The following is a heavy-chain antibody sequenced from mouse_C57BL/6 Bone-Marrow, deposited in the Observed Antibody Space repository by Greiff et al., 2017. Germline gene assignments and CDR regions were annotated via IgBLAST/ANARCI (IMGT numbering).Heavy chain of an antibody. CDR3: ARLLRIAWFAY. CDR2: INPSSGYT. V-gene: IGHV1-4*01. J-gene: IGHJ3*01. CDR1: GYTFTSYT. Sequence: QVQLQQSGAELARPGASVKMSCKASGYTFTSYTMHWVKQRPGQGLEWTGYINPSSGYTKYNQKFKDKATLTADKSSSTAYMQLSSLTSEDSAVYYCARLLRIAWFAYWGQGTLVTVSA. D-gene: IGHD1-1*01.